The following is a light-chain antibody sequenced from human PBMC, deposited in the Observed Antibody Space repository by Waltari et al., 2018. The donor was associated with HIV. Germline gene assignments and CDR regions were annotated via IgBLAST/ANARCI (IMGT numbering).Light chain of an antibody. J-gene: IGLJ3*02. CDR2: ENK. V-gene: IGLV6-57*01. CDR1: SGNISSDS. Sequence: NFILTQPHSVSGSPGNTVTISCTRSSGNISSDSVPWYQLRPDNSPSHVIYENKQRRAGVPDRFSGSIDRSTNSASLTISGLMAEDEADYYCLSYDGVNQVFGGGTKLTVL. CDR3: LSYDGVNQV.